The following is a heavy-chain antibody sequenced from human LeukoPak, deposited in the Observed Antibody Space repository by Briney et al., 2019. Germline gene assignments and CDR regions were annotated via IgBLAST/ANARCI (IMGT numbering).Heavy chain of an antibody. D-gene: IGHD3-22*01. CDR2: IYHSGST. CDR3: AREWQGYYDSSGYYFDY. Sequence: SGTLSLTCAVSGGSISSSNWWSWVRQPPGKGLEWIGEIYHSGSTNYNPSLKSRVTISVDKSKNQFSLKLSSVTAADTAVYYCAREWQGYYDSSGYYFDYWGQGTLVTVSS. V-gene: IGHV4-4*02. CDR1: GGSISSSNW. J-gene: IGHJ4*02.